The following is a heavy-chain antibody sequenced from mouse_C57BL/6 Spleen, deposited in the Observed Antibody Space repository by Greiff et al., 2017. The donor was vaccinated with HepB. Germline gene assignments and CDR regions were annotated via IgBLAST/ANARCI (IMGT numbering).Heavy chain of an antibody. CDR3: ARAGDYYGSSLSYAMDY. CDR1: GYAFTNYL. J-gene: IGHJ4*01. Sequence: QVQLKQSGAELVRPGTSVKVSCKASGYAFTNYLIEWVKQRPGQGLEWIGVINPGSGGTNYNEKFKGKATLTADKSSSTAYMQLSSLTSEDSAVYFCARAGDYYGSSLSYAMDYWGQGTSVTVSS. CDR2: INPGSGGT. D-gene: IGHD1-1*01. V-gene: IGHV1-54*01.